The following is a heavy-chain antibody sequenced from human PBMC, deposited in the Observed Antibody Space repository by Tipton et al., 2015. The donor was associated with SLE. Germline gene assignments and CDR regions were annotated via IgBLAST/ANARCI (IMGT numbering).Heavy chain of an antibody. V-gene: IGHV4-59*11. Sequence: TLSLTCTVSGGSISSHYWSWIRQPPGKGLEWIGYIYYSGSTNYNPSLKGRVTISVDTSKNQFSLKVSSVTAADTAVYYCARDGESVGGVIPYYWGQGTLVTVSS. D-gene: IGHD3-16*02. CDR1: GGSISSHY. J-gene: IGHJ4*02. CDR3: ARDGESVGGVIPYY. CDR2: IYYSGST.